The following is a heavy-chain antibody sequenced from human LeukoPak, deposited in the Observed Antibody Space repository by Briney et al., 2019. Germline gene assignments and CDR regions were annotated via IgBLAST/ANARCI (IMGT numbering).Heavy chain of an antibody. Sequence: ASVKVSCKASGYTFTSYDINWVRQATGQGLEWMGWMNSNSGNIGYAQKFQGRVTMTRNTSISTAYMELNSLRSDDTAVYYCARAGRYSYDSSGPTDWGQGTLVTVSS. CDR3: ARAGRYSYDSSGPTD. V-gene: IGHV1-8*01. CDR1: GYTFTSYD. CDR2: MNSNSGNI. D-gene: IGHD3-22*01. J-gene: IGHJ4*02.